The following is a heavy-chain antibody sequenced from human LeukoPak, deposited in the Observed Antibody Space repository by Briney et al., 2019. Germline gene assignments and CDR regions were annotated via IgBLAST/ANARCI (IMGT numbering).Heavy chain of an antibody. CDR2: ISGSGGST. J-gene: IGHJ4*02. V-gene: IGHV3-23*01. Sequence: PAGSLRLSCAASGFTFSSYAMSWVRQAPRKGLEWVSAISGSGGSTYYADSVKGRFTISRDNSKNTLYLQMNSLRAEDTAVYYCAKGDITMIVVVLFDYWGQGTLVTVSS. CDR3: AKGDITMIVVVLFDY. CDR1: GFTFSSYA. D-gene: IGHD3-22*01.